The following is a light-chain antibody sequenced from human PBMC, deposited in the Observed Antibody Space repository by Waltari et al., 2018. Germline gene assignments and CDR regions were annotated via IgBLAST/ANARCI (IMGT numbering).Light chain of an antibody. CDR3: QQYRNWPLA. CDR1: QTIVDN. V-gene: IGKV3-15*01. CDR2: AAS. J-gene: IGKJ4*01. Sequence: ETVMTQSPAPLSLSPGERVTVSCRASQTIVDNLAWYQQRPGQPPRLLIYAASTRATGVPARFSGGGSGTEFTLTISSLQSEDFAVYYCQQYRNWPLAFGGGTKVEI.